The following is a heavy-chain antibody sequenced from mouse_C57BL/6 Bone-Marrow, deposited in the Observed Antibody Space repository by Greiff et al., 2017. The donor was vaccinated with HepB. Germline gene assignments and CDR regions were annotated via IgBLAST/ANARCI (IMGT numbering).Heavy chain of an antibody. D-gene: IGHD2-2*01. J-gene: IGHJ2*01. CDR1: GYAFTNYL. Sequence: VQLVESGAELVRPGTSVKVSCKASGYAFTNYLIEWVKQRPGQGLEWIGVINPGSGGTNYNEKFKGKATLTADKSSSTAYMQLSSLTSEDSAVYFCALWLRRRDYFDYWGQGTTLTVSS. CDR3: ALWLRRRDYFDY. CDR2: INPGSGGT. V-gene: IGHV1-54*01.